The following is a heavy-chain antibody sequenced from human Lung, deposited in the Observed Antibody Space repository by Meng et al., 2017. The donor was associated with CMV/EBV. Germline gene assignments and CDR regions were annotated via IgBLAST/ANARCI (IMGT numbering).Heavy chain of an antibody. CDR3: ARDPYATGWAG. V-gene: IGHV4-4*02. D-gene: IGHD6-19*01. Sequence: QVCLQVAGPGLVKPSGDLSLTCAVSGGFIRIRNWWSWVRQPPGKGLECIGEIYHSGGTNYNPSLRGRVTISIDKSKNQFSLTLRSVTAADTAVYYCARDPYATGWAGWGQGTLVTVSS. CDR1: GGFIRIRNW. J-gene: IGHJ4*02. CDR2: IYHSGGT.